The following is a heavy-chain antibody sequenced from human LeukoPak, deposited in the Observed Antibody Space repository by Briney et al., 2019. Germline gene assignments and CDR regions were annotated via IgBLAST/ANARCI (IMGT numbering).Heavy chain of an antibody. V-gene: IGHV3-7*01. CDR3: ATAVTTRVGY. D-gene: IGHD4-17*01. Sequence: GGSLRLSCAVSGFSFTNFWMSWVRQAPGRGLEWVANIHPEGNEKYHVESVKGRFTISRDNTKNLLFLQMNGLRVEDTAVYYCATAVTTRVGYWGQGTLVTVSS. J-gene: IGHJ4*02. CDR1: GFSFTNFW. CDR2: IHPEGNEK.